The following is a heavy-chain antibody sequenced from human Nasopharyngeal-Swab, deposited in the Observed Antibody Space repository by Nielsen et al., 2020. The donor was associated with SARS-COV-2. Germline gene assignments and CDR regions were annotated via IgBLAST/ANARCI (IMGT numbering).Heavy chain of an antibody. J-gene: IGHJ6*03. CDR2: ISPFNGYA. CDR3: ARGGWLRRDYYYSYYYMDV. Sequence: ASVKVSCKASGYTFTAYGINWVRQAPGRGLEWMGWISPFNGYADYAREFQGRAIMTTDTPTSTAYMELKSLRSDDTAVYYCARGGWLRRDYYYSYYYMDVWGKGTTVTVSS. V-gene: IGHV1-18*01. CDR1: GYTFTAYG. D-gene: IGHD5-24*01.